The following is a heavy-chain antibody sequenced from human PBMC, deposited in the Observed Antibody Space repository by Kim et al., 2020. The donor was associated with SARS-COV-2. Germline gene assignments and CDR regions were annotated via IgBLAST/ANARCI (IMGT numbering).Heavy chain of an antibody. CDR3: ARDRGGSGNYLDF. Sequence: YYPGSVKGRITISRGDSKYTLYLQMNNLRAEDTALYYCARDRGGSGNYLDFWGQGTQVTLSS. J-gene: IGHJ4*02. D-gene: IGHD3-10*01. V-gene: IGHV3-30*01.